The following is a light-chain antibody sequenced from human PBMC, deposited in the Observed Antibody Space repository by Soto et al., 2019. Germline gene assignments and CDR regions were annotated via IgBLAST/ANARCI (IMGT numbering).Light chain of an antibody. J-gene: IGKJ5*01. Sequence: VMTQAPATLSVSPGERATLSCRASQTINNNVAWYQLKDGQVPRLVIYGASTRATDIPARFSGGGSGTDFTLTISRLEPEDFAVYYCQQYGGSPITFGLGTRLEI. CDR2: GAS. CDR1: QTINNN. V-gene: IGKV3-15*01. CDR3: QQYGGSPIT.